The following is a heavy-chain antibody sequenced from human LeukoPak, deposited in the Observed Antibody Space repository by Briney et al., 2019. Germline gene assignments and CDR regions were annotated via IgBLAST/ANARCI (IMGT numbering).Heavy chain of an antibody. Sequence: SVKVSCKASGGTFSSYAISWVRQAPGQGLGWMGGIIPIFGTANYAQKFQGRVTITADESTRTAYMELSSLRSEDTAVYYCASEARSTGPYYFDYWGQGTLVTVSS. CDR3: ASEARSTGPYYFDY. CDR2: IIPIFGTA. J-gene: IGHJ4*02. V-gene: IGHV1-69*13. D-gene: IGHD1-14*01. CDR1: GGTFSSYA.